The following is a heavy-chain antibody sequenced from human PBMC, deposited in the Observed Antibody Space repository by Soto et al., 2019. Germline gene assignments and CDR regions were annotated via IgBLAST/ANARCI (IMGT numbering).Heavy chain of an antibody. V-gene: IGHV4-30-4*01. CDR1: GASISSGDYF. Sequence: KTSETLSLTCTVSGASISSGDYFWSWIRQSPGKGLQWIGYIYDSGSTYYNPSLKSRVTISVDTSKNQFSLKLSSVTAADTAVYYCARIYYDYVWGSYRQYYFDYWGQGTLVTVSS. CDR3: ARIYYDYVWGSYRQYYFDY. CDR2: IYDSGST. D-gene: IGHD3-16*02. J-gene: IGHJ4*02.